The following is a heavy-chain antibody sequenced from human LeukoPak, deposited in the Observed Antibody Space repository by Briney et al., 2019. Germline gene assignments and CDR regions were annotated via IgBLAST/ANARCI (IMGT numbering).Heavy chain of an antibody. CDR2: IYHSGST. D-gene: IGHD4-23*01. CDR3: ARARWHPYYFDY. V-gene: IGHV4-38-2*02. J-gene: IGHJ4*02. Sequence: SSETLSLTCTVSGYSFSSDYYWGWIRQPPGKGLEWIGSIYHSGSTYYNPSLKSRVTISVDTSKNQFSLKLSSVTAADTAVYYCARARWHPYYFDYWGQGTLVTVSS. CDR1: GYSFSSDYY.